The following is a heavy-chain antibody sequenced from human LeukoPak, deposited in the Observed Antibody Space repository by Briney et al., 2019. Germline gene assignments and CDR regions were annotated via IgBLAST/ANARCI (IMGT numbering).Heavy chain of an antibody. Sequence: GRSPRLSCAASGFTFSNAWMSWVRQAPGQGLEWVSSISSSSNNIYYADSVKGRFTISRDNGKNSLYLLMNSLSAEDTAVYYCVYGGGYFQHWGQGTLVTVSS. J-gene: IGHJ1*01. D-gene: IGHD4-23*01. CDR2: ISSSSNNI. CDR3: VYGGGYFQH. CDR1: GFTFSNAW. V-gene: IGHV3-21*01.